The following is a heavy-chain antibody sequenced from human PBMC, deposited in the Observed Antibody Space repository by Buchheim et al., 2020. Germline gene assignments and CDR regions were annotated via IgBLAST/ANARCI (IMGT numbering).Heavy chain of an antibody. J-gene: IGHJ4*02. Sequence: QVQLVESGGGVVQPGRSLRLSCAASGFTFSSYGMHWVRQAPGKGLEWVAVISYDGSNKYYADSVKGRFTISRDNSKNTLYLQMNSLRAEDTAVYYCARDLEGAVFWGQGTL. CDR2: ISYDGSNK. CDR1: GFTFSSYG. D-gene: IGHD1-26*01. CDR3: ARDLEGAVF. V-gene: IGHV3-30*03.